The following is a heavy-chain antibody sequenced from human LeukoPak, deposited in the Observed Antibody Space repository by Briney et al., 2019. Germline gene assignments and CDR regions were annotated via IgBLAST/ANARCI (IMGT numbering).Heavy chain of an antibody. J-gene: IGHJ4*02. D-gene: IGHD4-17*01. CDR1: GGTFSSYA. CDR3: ARETTYGDYDY. Sequence: ALVKVSCKASGGTFSSYAISWVRQAPGQGLEWMGRIIPIFGIANYAQKFQGRVTITADKSTSTAYMELSSLRSEDTAVYYCARETTYGDYDYWGQGTLVTVSS. CDR2: IIPIFGIA. V-gene: IGHV1-69*04.